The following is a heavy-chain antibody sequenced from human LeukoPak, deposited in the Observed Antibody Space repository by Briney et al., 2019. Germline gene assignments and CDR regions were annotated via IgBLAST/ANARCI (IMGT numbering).Heavy chain of an antibody. Sequence: ASVKVSCKASGYTFTTYGISWVRQAPGQGLEWMGWISTYNGNTNYAQKVQGRVTVTTDTSTSTAYMELRTLRSDDTAVYYCARVRGVVEAAHSWFDPWGQGTLVTVSS. CDR1: GYTFTTYG. CDR3: ARVRGVVEAAHSWFDP. D-gene: IGHD2-15*01. CDR2: ISTYNGNT. J-gene: IGHJ5*02. V-gene: IGHV1-18*01.